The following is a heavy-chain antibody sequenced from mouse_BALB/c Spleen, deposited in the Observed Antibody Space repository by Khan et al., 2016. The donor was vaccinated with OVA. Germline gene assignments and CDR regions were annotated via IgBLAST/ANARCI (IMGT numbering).Heavy chain of an antibody. CDR1: GFTFSSFG. CDR2: MSSGSSTI. V-gene: IGHV5-17*02. Sequence: EVELVESGGGLVQPGGSRKLSCAASGFTFSSFGMHWVRQAPKKGLEWVAYMSSGSSTIYYVDTVKGRFTISRDNPKNTLFMQMTSLRSEDTAMYYCVRSGGNFHWYFDGWGEGTSVTVSS. J-gene: IGHJ1*01. CDR3: VRSGGNFHWYFDG. D-gene: IGHD2-1*01.